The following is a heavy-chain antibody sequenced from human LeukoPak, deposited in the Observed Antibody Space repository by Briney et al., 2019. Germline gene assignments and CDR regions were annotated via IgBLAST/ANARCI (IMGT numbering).Heavy chain of an antibody. J-gene: IGHJ5*02. CDR2: ISAYNGNT. CDR3: ARGSVVRGVIAYNWFDP. CDR1: GYTFTSYG. V-gene: IGHV1-18*01. D-gene: IGHD3-10*01. Sequence: ASVKVSCKASGYTFTSYGISWVRQAPGQGLEWMGWISAYNGNTNYAQKLQGRVTMTTDTSTSTACMELRSLRSDDTAVYYCARGSVVRGVIAYNWFDPWGQGTLVTVSS.